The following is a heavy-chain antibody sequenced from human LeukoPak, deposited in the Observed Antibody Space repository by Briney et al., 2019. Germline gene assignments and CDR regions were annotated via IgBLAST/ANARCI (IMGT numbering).Heavy chain of an antibody. CDR1: GYTLTELS. J-gene: IGHJ4*02. CDR3: STAGHWGTPSLVPVYYFDY. Sequence: EASVKVSCKVSGYTLTELSMHWVRQAPGKGLEWMGGFDPEDGETIYAQKFQGRVTMTEDTSTDTAYMELSSLRSEDTAVYYFSTAGHWGTPSLVPVYYFDYWGQGTLVTVSS. D-gene: IGHD3-10*01. V-gene: IGHV1-24*01. CDR2: FDPEDGET.